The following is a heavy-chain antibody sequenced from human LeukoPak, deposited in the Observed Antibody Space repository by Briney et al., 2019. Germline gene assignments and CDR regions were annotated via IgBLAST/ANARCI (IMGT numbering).Heavy chain of an antibody. D-gene: IGHD3-10*01. CDR2: IKQDGTEK. CDR1: GFTFTTYW. V-gene: IGHV3-7*01. Sequence: GGSLRLSCAASGFTFTTYWMGWVRRAPGKGLEWVANIKQDGTEKYYVDSVKGRFTISRDNAKNSLYLQMNSLRVEDTAVYYCAKLAKYFYGSETYYFFEHWGQGTPVTASS. CDR3: AKLAKYFYGSETYYFFEH. J-gene: IGHJ4*02.